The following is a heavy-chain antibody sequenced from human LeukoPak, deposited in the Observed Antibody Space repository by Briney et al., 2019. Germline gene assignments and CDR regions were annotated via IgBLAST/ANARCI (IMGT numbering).Heavy chain of an antibody. D-gene: IGHD6-6*01. J-gene: IGHJ4*02. Sequence: GGSLRLSCAASGFTFSSYAMNWVRQAPGKGLEWVSGMSNSGGSTYYADSVKGRFTISRDDSKNTLYLQMNSLRAEDTAVYYCAKETSSSFDYWGQGTLVTVSS. CDR1: GFTFSSYA. V-gene: IGHV3-23*01. CDR2: MSNSGGST. CDR3: AKETSSSFDY.